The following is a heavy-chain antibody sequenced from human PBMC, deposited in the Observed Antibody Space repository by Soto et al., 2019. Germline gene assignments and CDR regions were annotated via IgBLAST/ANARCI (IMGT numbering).Heavy chain of an antibody. CDR1: GGSISSGGYN. CDR3: TKTNRYSSVWYDY. V-gene: IGHV4-31*03. D-gene: IGHD6-19*01. CDR2: IYYSGST. Sequence: SETLSLTCTVSGGSISSGGYNWSWIRQHPGKGLEWIGYIYYSGSTYYNPSLKSRVTISVDTSKNQSSLKLSSGTAAETALYYCTKTNRYSSVWYDYCGQGTLDTVSS. J-gene: IGHJ4*02.